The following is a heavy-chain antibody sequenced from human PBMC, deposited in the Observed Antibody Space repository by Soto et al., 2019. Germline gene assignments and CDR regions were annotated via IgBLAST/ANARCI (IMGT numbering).Heavy chain of an antibody. CDR3: ARDGKIYSYGPISGGYFDY. CDR1: GFTFSSYG. D-gene: IGHD5-18*01. J-gene: IGHJ4*03. Sequence: QVQLVESGGGVVQPGRSLRLSCAASGFTFSSYGMHWVRQAPGKGLEWVAVIWYDGSNKYYADSVKGRFTISRDNSKNTLYLQINSLRAEDAAVYYCARDGKIYSYGPISGGYFDYWGHGTLVTVSS. CDR2: IWYDGSNK. V-gene: IGHV3-33*01.